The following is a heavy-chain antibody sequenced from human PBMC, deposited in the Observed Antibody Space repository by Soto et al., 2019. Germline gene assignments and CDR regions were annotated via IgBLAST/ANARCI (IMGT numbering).Heavy chain of an antibody. CDR2: IYSGGST. J-gene: IGHJ6*02. CDR3: ARDMVRAMDV. Sequence: PGGSLRLSCAASGFTVSSNYMSWVRQAPGKGLEWVSVIYSGGSTYFADSVKGRFTISRDNSKNTLYLQMNSLRAEDTAVYYCARDMVRAMDVWGQGTTVTVSS. D-gene: IGHD3-10*01. V-gene: IGHV3-66*01. CDR1: GFTVSSNY.